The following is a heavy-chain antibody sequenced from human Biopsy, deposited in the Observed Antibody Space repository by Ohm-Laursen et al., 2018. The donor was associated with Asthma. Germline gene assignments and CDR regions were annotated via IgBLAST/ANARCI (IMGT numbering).Heavy chain of an antibody. CDR1: GFTFSSYG. Sequence: SLRLSCAAPGFTFSSYGMHWVRQAPGKGLEWVGVISKDASTQDYADSVKGRFTMARDNSKNTLDLQMNSLREEDTAVYYCVRDGTGDAFDIWGQGTVVSVSS. CDR3: VRDGTGDAFDI. V-gene: IGHV3-30*03. J-gene: IGHJ3*02. CDR2: ISKDASTQ. D-gene: IGHD1-1*01.